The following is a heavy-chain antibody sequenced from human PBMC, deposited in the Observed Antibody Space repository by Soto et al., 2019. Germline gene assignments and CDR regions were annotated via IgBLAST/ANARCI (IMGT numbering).Heavy chain of an antibody. CDR3: ASYCSGGSCYRPVY. V-gene: IGHV3-48*01. CDR2: ISSSSSTI. J-gene: IGHJ4*02. CDR1: GFTFSSYS. Sequence: SGGSLRLSCAASGFTFSSYSMNWVRQAPGKGLEWVSYISSSSSTIYYADSVKGRFTISRDNAKNSLYLRMNSLRAGDTAVYYCASYCSGGSCYRPVYWGQGTLVTVSS. D-gene: IGHD2-15*01.